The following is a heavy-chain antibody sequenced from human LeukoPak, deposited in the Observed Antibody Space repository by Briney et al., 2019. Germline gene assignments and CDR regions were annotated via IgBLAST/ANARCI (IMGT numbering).Heavy chain of an antibody. CDR1: GYTFTGNY. CDR3: ARRCGGDCNFDY. J-gene: IGHJ4*02. D-gene: IGHD2-21*02. CDR2: IYPNSGGT. V-gene: IGHV1-2*02. Sequence: ASVKVSCKASGYTFTGNYIHWVRQAPGQGLEWMGWIYPNSGGTNYAQKFQGRVTMTTDTSTSTAYMELRSLRSDDTAVYYCARRCGGDCNFDYWGQGTLVTVSS.